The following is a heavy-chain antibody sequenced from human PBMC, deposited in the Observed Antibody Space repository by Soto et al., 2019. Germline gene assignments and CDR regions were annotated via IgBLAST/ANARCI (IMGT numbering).Heavy chain of an antibody. J-gene: IGHJ6*02. D-gene: IGHD6-19*01. CDR3: ARRGSSGWQGPDYYYYGMDV. V-gene: IGHV5-51*01. Sequence: GESLKISCKGSGYSFTSYWIGWVRQMPGKGLEWMGIIYPGDSDTRYSPSFQGQVTISADKSISTAYLQWSSLKASDTAMYYCARRGSSGWQGPDYYYYGMDVWGQGTTVTVSS. CDR1: GYSFTSYW. CDR2: IYPGDSDT.